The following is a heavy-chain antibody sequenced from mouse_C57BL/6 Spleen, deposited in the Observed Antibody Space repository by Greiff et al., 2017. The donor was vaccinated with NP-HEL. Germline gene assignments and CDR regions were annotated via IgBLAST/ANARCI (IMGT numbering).Heavy chain of an antibody. CDR1: GYTFTDYY. V-gene: IGHV1-19*01. CDR2: INPYNGGT. D-gene: IGHD1-1*01. CDR3: ARGITTVVAPFDY. Sequence: VHVKQSGPVLVKPGASVKMSCKASGYTFTDYYMNWVKQSHGKSLEWIGVINPYNGGTSYNQKFKGKATLTVDKSSSTAYMELNSLTSEDSAVYYCARGITTVVAPFDYWGQGTTLTVSS. J-gene: IGHJ2*01.